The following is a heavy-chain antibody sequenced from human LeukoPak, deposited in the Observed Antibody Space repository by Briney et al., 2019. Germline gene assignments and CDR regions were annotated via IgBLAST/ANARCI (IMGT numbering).Heavy chain of an antibody. CDR2: INPSGGST. Sequence: GASVTVSCKASGYTFTSCYMHWVRQAPGQGLEWMGIINPSGGSTSYAQKFQARVNMTRDTSTITVYMELSNLRSEDTAVYYCARDRWGVDYWGQGTLVTVSS. CDR1: GYTFTSCY. CDR3: ARDRWGVDY. J-gene: IGHJ4*02. D-gene: IGHD7-27*01. V-gene: IGHV1-46*01.